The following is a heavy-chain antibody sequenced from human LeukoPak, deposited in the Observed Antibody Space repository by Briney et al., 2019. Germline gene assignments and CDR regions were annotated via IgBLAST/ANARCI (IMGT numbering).Heavy chain of an antibody. CDR3: ARGAPKNWYFDL. Sequence: GGFLSLSCAASGFTFSSYSMNWVRQAPGKGLEWVSSISSSSSYIYYADSVKGRFTISRDNAKNSLYLQMNSLRAEDTAVYYCARGAPKNWYFDLWGRGTLVTVSS. CDR1: GFTFSSYS. CDR2: ISSSSSYI. J-gene: IGHJ2*01. V-gene: IGHV3-21*01.